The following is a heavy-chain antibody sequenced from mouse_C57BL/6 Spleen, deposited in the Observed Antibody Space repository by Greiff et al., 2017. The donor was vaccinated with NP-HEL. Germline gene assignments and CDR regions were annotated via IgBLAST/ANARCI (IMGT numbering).Heavy chain of an antibody. J-gene: IGHJ4*01. D-gene: IGHD2-12*01. CDR3: ARSGDILYGYAMYY. CDR1: GYTFTDYN. V-gene: IGHV1-18*01. CDR2: INPNNGGT. Sequence: VQLKQSGPELVKPGASVKIPCKASGYTFTDYNMDWVKQSHGKSLEWIGDINPNNGGTIYKKKKKGKATLTVDKSSRTAYMELRSLTSEDTAVYYCARSGDILYGYAMYYRSQGTSVTVSS.